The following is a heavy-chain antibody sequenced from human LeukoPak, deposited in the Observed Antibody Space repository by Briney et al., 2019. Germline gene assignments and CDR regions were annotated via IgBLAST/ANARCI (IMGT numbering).Heavy chain of an antibody. CDR1: GFTFSSYS. D-gene: IGHD3-10*01. V-gene: IGHV3-21*04. J-gene: IGHJ4*02. CDR2: ISSSSSYI. CDR3: AKDPVYYYGSGSHYFDY. Sequence: GGSLRLSCAASGFTFSSYSMNWVRQAPGKGLEWVSSISSSSSYIYYADSVKGRFTISRDNAKNSLYLQMNSLRAEDTAVYYCAKDPVYYYGSGSHYFDYWGQGTLVTVSS.